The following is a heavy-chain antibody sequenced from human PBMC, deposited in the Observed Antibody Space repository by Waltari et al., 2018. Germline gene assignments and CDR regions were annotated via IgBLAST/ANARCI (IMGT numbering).Heavy chain of an antibody. D-gene: IGHD3-16*01. J-gene: IGHJ4*02. CDR1: GFTFSSYG. V-gene: IGHV3-30*02. Sequence: QVQLVESGGGVVQPGGSLRLSCAASGFTFSSYGMHWVRQAPGKGLEWVAFIRYDGSNKYYADSVKGRFTISRDNSKNTLYLQMNSLRAEDTAVYYCAGGRVYVEYWGQGTLVTVSS. CDR2: IRYDGSNK. CDR3: AGGRVYVEY.